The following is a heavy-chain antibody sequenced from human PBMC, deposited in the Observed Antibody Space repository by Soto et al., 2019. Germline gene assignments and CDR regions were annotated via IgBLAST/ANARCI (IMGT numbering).Heavy chain of an antibody. J-gene: IGHJ6*02. CDR2: ISSYNGNT. CDR3: TLGYCSSTSCYTGYYYYAMDV. V-gene: IGHV1-18*01. D-gene: IGHD2-2*02. CDR1: GYTFTSYG. Sequence: QVQLVQSGAEVRKPGASVKVSCNASGYTFTSYGITWVRQAPGQGLEWMGWISSYNGNTNYAQKFQGRVTMTTDTSRSTAYMELRSLRSDDTAVYYCTLGYCSSTSCYTGYYYYAMDVWGQGTTVTVSS.